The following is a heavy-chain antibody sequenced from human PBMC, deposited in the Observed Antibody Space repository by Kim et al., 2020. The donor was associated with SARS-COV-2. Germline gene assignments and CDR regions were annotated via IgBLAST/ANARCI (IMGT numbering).Heavy chain of an antibody. J-gene: IGHJ5*02. V-gene: IGHV1-3*01. CDR3: AVSSGWYNWFDP. Sequence: KYSQKFQGGVTITRDTSASTAYMELSSLRSEDTAVYYCAVSSGWYNWFDPWGQGTLVTVSS. D-gene: IGHD6-19*01.